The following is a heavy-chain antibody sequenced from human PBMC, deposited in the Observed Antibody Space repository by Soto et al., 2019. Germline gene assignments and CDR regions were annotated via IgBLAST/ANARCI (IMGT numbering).Heavy chain of an antibody. CDR2: IWYDGSNK. CDR3: ARGLTSIAAAGIPEYFQH. CDR1: GFTFSSYG. D-gene: IGHD6-13*01. Sequence: GGSLRLSCAASGFTFSSYGMHWVRQAPGKGLEWVAVIWYDGSNKYYADSVKGRFTISRDNSKNTLYLQMNSLRAEDTAVYYCARGLTSIAAAGIPEYFQHWGQGTLVTVSS. V-gene: IGHV3-33*01. J-gene: IGHJ1*01.